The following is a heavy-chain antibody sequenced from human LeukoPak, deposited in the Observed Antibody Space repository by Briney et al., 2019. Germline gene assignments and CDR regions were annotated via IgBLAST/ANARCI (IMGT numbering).Heavy chain of an antibody. CDR3: ARAQTYPVAATPYYFDY. D-gene: IGHD2-15*01. CDR1: GYTLTELS. CDR2: FDPEDGET. J-gene: IGHJ4*02. Sequence: GGSVKVSCKVSGYTLTELSMHWVRQAPGKGLEWMGGFDPEDGETIYAQKFQGRVTMTEDTSTDTAYMELSSLRSEDTAVYYCARAQTYPVAATPYYFDYWGQGTLVTVSS. V-gene: IGHV1-24*01.